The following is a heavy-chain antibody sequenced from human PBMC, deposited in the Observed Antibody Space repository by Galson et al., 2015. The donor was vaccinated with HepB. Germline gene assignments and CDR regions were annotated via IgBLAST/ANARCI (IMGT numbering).Heavy chain of an antibody. CDR3: ARGRGRRLVTTYSYYGLDV. CDR2: VTHGGSG. CDR1: GESLSGYH. J-gene: IGHJ6*02. D-gene: IGHD4-17*01. V-gene: IGHV4-34*01. Sequence: TLSLTCGVSGESLSGYHWSWIRQAPGKGLGWIGKVTHGGSGNYNPSLTGRVTISADTSKSQVSLKMTSVTAADTAIYYCARGRGRRLVTTYSYYGLDVWGQGTTVTVSS.